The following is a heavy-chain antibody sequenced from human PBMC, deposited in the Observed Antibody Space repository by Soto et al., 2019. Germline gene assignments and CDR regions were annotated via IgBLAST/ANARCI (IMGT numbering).Heavy chain of an antibody. CDR2: MNPNSGNT. V-gene: IGHV1-8*01. Sequence: QVQLVQSGAEVKKPGASVKVSCKASGYTFTSYDINWVRQATGQGLEWMGWMNPNSGNTDYAQKFQGRVTMTRDTPISTAYMELSSLRSEDTAVYYCARPQYCSGGSCYGLYDYWGQGTLVTVSS. D-gene: IGHD2-15*01. CDR1: GYTFTSYD. J-gene: IGHJ4*02. CDR3: ARPQYCSGGSCYGLYDY.